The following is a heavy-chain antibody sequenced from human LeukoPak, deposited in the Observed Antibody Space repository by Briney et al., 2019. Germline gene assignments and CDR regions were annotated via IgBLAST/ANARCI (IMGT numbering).Heavy chain of an antibody. D-gene: IGHD2-2*02. CDR3: ARVSCSSTSCYTIDY. Sequence: KAGGSLRLSCAASGFTFSSYSMNWVRQAPGKGLEWVSSISSSSSYIYYADSVKGRFTISRDNAKNSLYLQMNSLRAEDTAVYYCARVSCSSTSCYTIDYWGQGTLVTVSS. CDR1: GFTFSSYS. CDR2: ISSSSSYI. J-gene: IGHJ4*02. V-gene: IGHV3-21*01.